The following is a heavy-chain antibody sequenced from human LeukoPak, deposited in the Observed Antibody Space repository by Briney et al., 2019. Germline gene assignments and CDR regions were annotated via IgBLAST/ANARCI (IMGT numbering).Heavy chain of an antibody. Sequence: SETLSLTCAVYGGSFSGYYWSWIRQPPGKGLEWIGEINHSGSTNYNPSLKSRVTISVDTSKNQFSLKLSSVTAADTAVYYCATGHATLFDYWGQGTLVTVSS. CDR3: ATGHATLFDY. CDR1: GGSFSGYY. V-gene: IGHV4-34*01. J-gene: IGHJ4*02. D-gene: IGHD2-15*01. CDR2: INHSGST.